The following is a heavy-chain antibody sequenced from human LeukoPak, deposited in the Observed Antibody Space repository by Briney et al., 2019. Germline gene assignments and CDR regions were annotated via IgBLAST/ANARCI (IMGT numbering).Heavy chain of an antibody. CDR3: ARGLMWSPSIFDP. CDR2: MNPNSGNT. CDR1: GYTFTSYD. V-gene: IGHV1-8*01. Sequence: GASVKVSCKASGYTFTSYDINWVRQATGQGLEWMGWMNPNSGNTGYAQKFQGRVTMTRNTSISTAYMELSGLRSEDTAVYYCARGLMWSPSIFDPWGQGTLVTVSS. J-gene: IGHJ5*02. D-gene: IGHD2-2*01.